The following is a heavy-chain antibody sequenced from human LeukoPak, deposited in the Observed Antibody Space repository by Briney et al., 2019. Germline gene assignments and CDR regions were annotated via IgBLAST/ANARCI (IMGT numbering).Heavy chain of an antibody. J-gene: IGHJ4*02. CDR1: GFSFSSYW. D-gene: IGHD1-26*01. Sequence: GGSLRLSCAASGFSFSSYWMSWVRQAPGKGLEWVANIKLDGSEKYYVDFVKGRFTISRDNAKNSLDLQMNSLKTEDTAVYYCARDRSGSSRNNPYYFDYWGQGTLVTVSS. CDR3: ARDRSGSSRNNPYYFDY. CDR2: IKLDGSEK. V-gene: IGHV3-7*01.